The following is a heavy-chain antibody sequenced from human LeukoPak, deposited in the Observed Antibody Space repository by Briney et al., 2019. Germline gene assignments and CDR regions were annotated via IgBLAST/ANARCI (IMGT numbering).Heavy chain of an antibody. CDR2: IYYSGST. CDR3: ARADGSPYIIAYYYYMDV. CDR1: RGSITSTDHY. V-gene: IGHV4-61*08. Sequence: PSETLSLTCTVSRGSITSTDHYWAWIRQPPGKALEWIGYIYYSGSTNYNPSLKSRVTISVDTSKNQFSLKLSSVTAADTAVYYCARADGSPYIIAYYYYMDVWGKGTTVTVSS. J-gene: IGHJ6*03. D-gene: IGHD3-10*01.